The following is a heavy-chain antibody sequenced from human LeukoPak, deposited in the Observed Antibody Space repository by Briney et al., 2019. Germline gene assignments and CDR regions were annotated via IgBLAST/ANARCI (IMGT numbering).Heavy chain of an antibody. J-gene: IGHJ4*02. D-gene: IGHD6-19*01. Sequence: ASVKVSCKASGYTFTSYGISWVRQAPGQGLEWMGWISPYNGDTNYAQKVQGRVTMTTDTSTSTAYMELRSLRSDDTAVYYCARDVRGSSVWYVNPDFDYWGQGTLVTVSS. CDR3: ARDVRGSSVWYVNPDFDY. V-gene: IGHV1-18*01. CDR2: ISPYNGDT. CDR1: GYTFTSYG.